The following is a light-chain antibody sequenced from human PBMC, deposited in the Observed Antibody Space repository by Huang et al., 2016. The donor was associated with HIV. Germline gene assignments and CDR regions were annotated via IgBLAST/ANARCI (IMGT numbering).Light chain of an antibody. J-gene: IGKJ4*01. Sequence: EIVMTQSPATLSVSPGEGATLSCRASQNIGDKLAWYQQKPGQAPRLLISRTTNRATGVPARFNGGGSGTEFTLSIGTLQSDDFAVYFCQQYYDWPLTFGGGTKVEIK. CDR1: QNIGDK. V-gene: IGKV3-15*01. CDR2: RTT. CDR3: QQYYDWPLT.